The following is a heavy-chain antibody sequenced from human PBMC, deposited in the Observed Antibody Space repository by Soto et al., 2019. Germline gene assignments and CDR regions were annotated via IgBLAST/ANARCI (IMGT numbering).Heavy chain of an antibody. Sequence: GGSLRLSCAASGFTFSSYSMNWVRQAPGKGLEWVSYISSSSSNIYYADSVKGRFTISRDNAKNSLYLQMNSLRAEDAAVYYGAKDPTRKLGSGAFDIWGQGTMVTVSS. CDR1: GFTFSSYS. CDR3: AKDPTRKLGSGAFDI. J-gene: IGHJ3*02. D-gene: IGHD7-27*01. V-gene: IGHV3-48*04. CDR2: ISSSSSNI.